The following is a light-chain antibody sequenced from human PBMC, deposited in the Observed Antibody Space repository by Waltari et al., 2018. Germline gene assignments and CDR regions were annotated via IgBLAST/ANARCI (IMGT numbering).Light chain of an antibody. J-gene: IGKJ4*01. CDR3: QQYNNWPPLT. CDR2: GAS. V-gene: IGKV3-15*01. Sequence: EVVMTQSPATLSVSPGEKATLSCRASQSVRSNLAWYQQKAGQAPRLLIYGASTRATAIPARFSGSGSGTEFTLTISSLQSEDVALYFCQQYNNWPPLTFGGGTKVEIK. CDR1: QSVRSN.